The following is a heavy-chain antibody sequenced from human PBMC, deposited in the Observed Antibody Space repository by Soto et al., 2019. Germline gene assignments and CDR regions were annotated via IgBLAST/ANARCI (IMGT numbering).Heavy chain of an antibody. CDR2: IYPGDSDT. CDR3: ARLFGYSSDYYYGIDV. D-gene: IGHD5-12*01. J-gene: IGHJ6*02. V-gene: IGHV5-51*01. Sequence: DSLKISCNGSGYNFPYQWIGWVRQTAWKGLEWMGIIYPGDSDTRYSPSFQGQVTFSADRSISTAYLQWTSLKASDTAIYYCARLFGYSSDYYYGIDVWGQGTTVTVSS. CDR1: GYNFPYQW.